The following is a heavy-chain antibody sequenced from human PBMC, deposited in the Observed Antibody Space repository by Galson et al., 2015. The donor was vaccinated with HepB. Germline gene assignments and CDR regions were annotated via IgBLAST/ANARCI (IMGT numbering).Heavy chain of an antibody. Sequence: ETLSLTCTVSGGSISISTFYWVWIRQTPVKGLEWIGNVHSSGVTYYTPSLKSRVTISVDTSKNQFSLKLSSVTAADTAVYYCASLIMVTFGGVIAPDAFDIWGQGTMVTVSS. CDR3: ASLIMVTFGGVIAPDAFDI. CDR1: GGSISISTFY. V-gene: IGHV4-39*01. CDR2: VHSSGVT. J-gene: IGHJ3*02. D-gene: IGHD3-16*02.